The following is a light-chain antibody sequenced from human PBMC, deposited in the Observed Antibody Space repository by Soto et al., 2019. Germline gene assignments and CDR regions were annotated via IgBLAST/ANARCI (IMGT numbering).Light chain of an antibody. CDR3: SSYAGNYVI. CDR1: SSDVGGYDY. V-gene: IGLV2-11*01. Sequence: ALTQPRSVSGSPGQSVTISCTGTSSDVGGYDYVSWYQQHPGEAPKLIIYDVTERPSGVPDRFSGSRSGNTASLTISGLRTEDEADYYCSSYAGNYVIFGGGTKLTVL. CDR2: DVT. J-gene: IGLJ2*01.